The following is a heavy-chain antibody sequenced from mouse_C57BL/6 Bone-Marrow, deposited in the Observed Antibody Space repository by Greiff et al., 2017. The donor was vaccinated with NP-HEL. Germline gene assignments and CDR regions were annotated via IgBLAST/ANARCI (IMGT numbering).Heavy chain of an antibody. CDR3: ARLSYYYGSSPYWYFDV. CDR2: ISSGGSYT. CDR1: GFTFSSYG. D-gene: IGHD1-1*01. V-gene: IGHV5-6*01. J-gene: IGHJ1*03. Sequence: EVKLMESGGDLVKPGGSLKLSCAASGFTFSSYGMSWVRQTPDKRLEWVATISSGGSYTYYPDSVKGRFTISRDNAKNTLYLQMSSLKSEDTAMYYCARLSYYYGSSPYWYFDVWGTGTTVTVSS.